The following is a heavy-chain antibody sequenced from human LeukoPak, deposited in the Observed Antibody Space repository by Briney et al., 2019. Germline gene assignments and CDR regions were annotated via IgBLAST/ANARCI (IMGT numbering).Heavy chain of an antibody. CDR2: ISYDGSNK. J-gene: IGHJ4*02. D-gene: IGHD6-19*01. Sequence: GRSLRLPCAASGFTFSSYGMHWVRQAPGKGLEWVAVISYDGSNKYYADSVKGRFTISRDNSKNTLYLQMNSLRAEDTAVYYCAKDYRREWQVTGGFDYWGQGTLVTVSS. V-gene: IGHV3-30*18. CDR1: GFTFSSYG. CDR3: AKDYRREWQVTGGFDY.